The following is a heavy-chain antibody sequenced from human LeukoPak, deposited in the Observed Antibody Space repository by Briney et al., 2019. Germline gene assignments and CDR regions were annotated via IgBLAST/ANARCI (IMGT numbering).Heavy chain of an antibody. CDR2: INPNSGGT. CDR1: GYTFTGYY. Sequence: ASVKVSCKASGYTFTGYYMHWVRQAPGQGLELMGWINPNSGGTNYAQKFQGRVTMTRDTSISTAYMELSRLRSDDTAVYYCARDQYYDYVWGSPAMDYWGQGTLVTVSS. V-gene: IGHV1-2*02. D-gene: IGHD3-16*01. CDR3: ARDQYYDYVWGSPAMDY. J-gene: IGHJ4*02.